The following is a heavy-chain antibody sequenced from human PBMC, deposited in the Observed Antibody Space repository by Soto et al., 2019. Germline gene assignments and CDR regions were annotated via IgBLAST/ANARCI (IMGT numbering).Heavy chain of an antibody. CDR2: IWYDGSNK. J-gene: IGHJ5*02. D-gene: IGHD5-12*01. V-gene: IGHV3-33*01. Sequence: QVQLVESGGGVVQPGRSLRLSCAASGFTFSSYGMHLVRQAPGKGLEWVAVIWYDGSNKYYADSVKGRFTISRDNSKNTLYLQMTSLRAEDTAVYYCARDIVATRGNWFDPWGQGTLVTVSS. CDR3: ARDIVATRGNWFDP. CDR1: GFTFSSYG.